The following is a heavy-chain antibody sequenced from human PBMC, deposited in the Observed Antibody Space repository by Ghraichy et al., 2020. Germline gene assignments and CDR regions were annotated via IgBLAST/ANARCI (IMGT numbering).Heavy chain of an antibody. CDR1: GGSISSSSYY. D-gene: IGHD6-13*01. CDR2: IYYSGST. J-gene: IGHJ4*02. Sequence: SETLSLTCTVSGGSISSSSYYWGWIRQPPGKGLEWIGSIYYSGSTYYNPSLKSRVTISVDTSKNQFSLKLSSVTAADTAVYYCAGPGIAAAGTFYWGQGTLVTVSS. CDR3: AGPGIAAAGTFY. V-gene: IGHV4-39*01.